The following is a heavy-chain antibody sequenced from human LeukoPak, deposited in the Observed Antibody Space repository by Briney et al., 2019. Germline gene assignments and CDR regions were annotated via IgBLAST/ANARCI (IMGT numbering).Heavy chain of an antibody. D-gene: IGHD5-18*01. V-gene: IGHV4-61*02. J-gene: IGHJ4*02. CDR1: GGSISSGSYY. Sequence: SETLSLTCTVYGGSISSGSYYWSWIRQPAGKGLEWIGRIYTSGSTNYNPSPKSRVTISVDTSKNQFSLKLSSVTAADTAVYYCARQGYNYDYYYFDYWGQGTLATVSS. CDR2: IYTSGST. CDR3: ARQGYNYDYYYFDY.